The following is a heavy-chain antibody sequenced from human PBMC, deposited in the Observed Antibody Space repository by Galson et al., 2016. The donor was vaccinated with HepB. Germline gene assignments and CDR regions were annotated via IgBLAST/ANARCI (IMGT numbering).Heavy chain of an antibody. Sequence: SETLSLTCTVSGDSISSKPYYWGWIRQSPGTGLEWIGSISQSGTTYYNPSLKSRVTMSVDTSKKQFSLKLSSVTAIDTAVYYCVRQIYIAVAGAWGQGALVSVSS. CDR3: VRQIYIAVAGA. CDR1: GDSISSKPYY. V-gene: IGHV4-39*01. D-gene: IGHD6-19*01. J-gene: IGHJ5*02. CDR2: ISQSGTT.